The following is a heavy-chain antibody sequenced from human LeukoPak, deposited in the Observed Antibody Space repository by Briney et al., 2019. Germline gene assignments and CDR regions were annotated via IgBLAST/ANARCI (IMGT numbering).Heavy chain of an antibody. CDR3: AKPISDVRGVNGFDY. J-gene: IGHJ4*02. Sequence: AGGSLRLSCAASGFTFSSYAMHWVRQAPGKGLEWVAVISYDGSNKYYADSVKGRFTISRDNSKNTLYLQMNSLRAEDTAVYSCAKPISDVRGVNGFDYWGQGTLVTVSS. CDR2: ISYDGSNK. V-gene: IGHV3-30*18. D-gene: IGHD3-10*01. CDR1: GFTFSSYA.